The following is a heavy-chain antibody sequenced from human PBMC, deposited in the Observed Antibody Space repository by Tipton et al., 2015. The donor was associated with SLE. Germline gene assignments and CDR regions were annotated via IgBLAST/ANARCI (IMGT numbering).Heavy chain of an antibody. D-gene: IGHD2-2*01. Sequence: QLVQSGAEVKKTGSSVKVSCKVSGGTLSRHGFSWVRQAPGQGLEWMGGIIPILDITNYAQKFQDRVTITADTATHIVYLELRSLRSDDTAIYYCARAPIVVVPSIMPYYGMDVWGQGTTVTVSS. CDR1: GGTLSRHG. CDR2: IIPILDIT. CDR3: ARAPIVVVPSIMPYYGMDV. V-gene: IGHV1-69*09. J-gene: IGHJ6*02.